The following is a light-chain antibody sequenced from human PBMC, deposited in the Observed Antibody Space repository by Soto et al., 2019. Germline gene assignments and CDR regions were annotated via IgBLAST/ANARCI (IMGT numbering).Light chain of an antibody. CDR3: QSYDSSLSGV. V-gene: IGLV1-40*01. Sequence: SVLTQPPSVSGAPGQRVTISCTRSSSNIGAGDDVHWYQQFPGTAPKLLIYGNSNRPSGVPDRFSGSKSGTSASLAITGLQAEDEADYYCQSYDSSLSGVFGSGTRSPS. J-gene: IGLJ1*01. CDR2: GNS. CDR1: SSNIGAGDD.